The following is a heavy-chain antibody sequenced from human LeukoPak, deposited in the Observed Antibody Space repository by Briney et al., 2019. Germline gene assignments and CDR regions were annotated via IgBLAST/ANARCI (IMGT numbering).Heavy chain of an antibody. CDR3: AVLDSSGSFDY. D-gene: IGHD3-22*01. V-gene: IGHV3-30*02. CDR1: GFTFSSYG. Sequence: GGSLRLSCAASGFTFSSYGMHWVRQAPGKGLDWVAFIRNDGSNKYYADSVKGRFTISRDNSKNTLYVQMNSLRAEDTAVYYCAVLDSSGSFDYWGQGTLVTVSS. CDR2: IRNDGSNK. J-gene: IGHJ4*02.